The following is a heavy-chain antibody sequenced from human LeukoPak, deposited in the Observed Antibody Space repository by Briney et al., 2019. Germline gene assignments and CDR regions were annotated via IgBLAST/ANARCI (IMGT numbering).Heavy chain of an antibody. J-gene: IGHJ4*02. CDR1: GFTFSDYY. CDR3: ARDPGAYSSSPIDY. Sequence: GGSLRLSCAASGFTFSDYYMSWIRQAPGKGLEWVSSVKGRFTISRDNARNSLYLRMNSLRAEDTAVYYCARDPGAYSSSPIDYWGQGTLVTVSS. V-gene: IGHV3-11*06. D-gene: IGHD6-6*01.